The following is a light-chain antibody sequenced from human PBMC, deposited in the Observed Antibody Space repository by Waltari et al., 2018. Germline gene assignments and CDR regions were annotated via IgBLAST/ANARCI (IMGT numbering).Light chain of an antibody. J-gene: IGKJ4*01. CDR3: QQRRSWPLT. CDR1: QSVGTY. Sequence: EIVLTQSPAILSFSPGERATLSCRASQSVGTYLAWYRQRPGQSPRLLIYDASYRATGIPGRFSGSGSETDFTLTISSLQPEDFAVYYCQQRRSWPLTFGGGTRVQI. V-gene: IGKV3-11*01. CDR2: DAS.